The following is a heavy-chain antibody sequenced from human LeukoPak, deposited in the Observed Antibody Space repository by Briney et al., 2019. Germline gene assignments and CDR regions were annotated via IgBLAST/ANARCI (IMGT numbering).Heavy chain of an antibody. CDR1: GFTVSKNY. V-gene: IGHV3-66*02. CDR3: ATRGAAGYYYGMDV. J-gene: IGHJ6*02. Sequence: GGSLRLSCAASGFTVSKNYMAWVRQAPGKGLEWVSIIYAGGNTYYADSVKGRFTISRDNSKNTMYLQMNTLRLEDTAVYYCATRGAAGYYYGMDVWGQGTTATVSS. D-gene: IGHD6-13*01. CDR2: IYAGGNT.